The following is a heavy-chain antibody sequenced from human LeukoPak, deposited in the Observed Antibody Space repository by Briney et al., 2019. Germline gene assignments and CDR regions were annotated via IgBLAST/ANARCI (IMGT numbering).Heavy chain of an antibody. Sequence: GGSLRLSCAASGFTFSSYWMSWVRQAPGKGLEWVANIKQDGSEKYYVDSVKGRFTISRDNAKNSLYLQMNSLRAEDTAVYYCAKGLGITVTGDAFDIWGQGTMVTVSS. CDR3: AKGLGITVTGDAFDI. V-gene: IGHV3-7*03. D-gene: IGHD6-19*01. J-gene: IGHJ3*02. CDR2: IKQDGSEK. CDR1: GFTFSSYW.